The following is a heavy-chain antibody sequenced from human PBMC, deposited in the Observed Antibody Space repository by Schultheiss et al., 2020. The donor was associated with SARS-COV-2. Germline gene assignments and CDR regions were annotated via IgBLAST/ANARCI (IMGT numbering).Heavy chain of an antibody. D-gene: IGHD6-13*01. CDR2: ISYDGSNK. Sequence: GGSLRLSCAASGFTFSSYAMHWVRQAPGKGLEWVAVISYDGSNKYYADSVKGRFTISRDNSKNTLYLQMNSLRAEDTAVYFCASHPGSSWFHYWGQGTLVTVSS. V-gene: IGHV3-30-3*01. CDR3: ASHPGSSWFHY. J-gene: IGHJ4*02. CDR1: GFTFSSYA.